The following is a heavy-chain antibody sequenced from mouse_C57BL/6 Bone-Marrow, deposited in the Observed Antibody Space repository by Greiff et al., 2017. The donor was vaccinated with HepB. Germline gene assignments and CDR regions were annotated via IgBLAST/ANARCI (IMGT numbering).Heavy chain of an antibody. Sequence: VQLQQSGAELVRPGTSVKVSCKASGYAFTNYLIEWVKQRPGQGLEWIGVINPGSGGTNYNEKFKGKATLTADKSSSTAYMQLSSLTSEDSAVYFCARRGDGSSGYYFDYWGQGTTLTVSS. J-gene: IGHJ2*01. V-gene: IGHV1-54*01. CDR1: GYAFTNYL. CDR3: ARRGDGSSGYYFDY. D-gene: IGHD1-1*01. CDR2: INPGSGGT.